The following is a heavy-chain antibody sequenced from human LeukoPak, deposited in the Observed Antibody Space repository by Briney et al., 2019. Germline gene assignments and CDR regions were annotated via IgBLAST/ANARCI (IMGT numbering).Heavy chain of an antibody. J-gene: IGHJ4*02. CDR3: AKGIPSATHFDY. D-gene: IGHD2-2*01. CDR2: ISSSSSYI. Sequence: GGSLRLSCAASGFTFSSYSMNWVRQAPGKGLEWVSSISSSSSYIYYADSVKGRFTISRDNSKNTLYLQMNSLRAEDTAVYYCAKGIPSATHFDYWGQATLVTVSS. V-gene: IGHV3-21*04. CDR1: GFTFSSYS.